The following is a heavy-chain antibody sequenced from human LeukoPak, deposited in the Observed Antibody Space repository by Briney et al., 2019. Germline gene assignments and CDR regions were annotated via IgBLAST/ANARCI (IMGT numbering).Heavy chain of an antibody. CDR2: IGVVGDT. Sequence: GGSLRLSCAASGFTFSNYDFHWGRQAAGKGLEWVSAIGVVGDTYYSGSVKGRFTISRESAKNSLYLQMNSLRDGDTAVYYCAREYCSGGNCAGGFYFDLWGRGTPVTVSS. J-gene: IGHJ2*01. V-gene: IGHV3-13*01. D-gene: IGHD2-15*01. CDR1: GFTFSNYD. CDR3: AREYCSGGNCAGGFYFDL.